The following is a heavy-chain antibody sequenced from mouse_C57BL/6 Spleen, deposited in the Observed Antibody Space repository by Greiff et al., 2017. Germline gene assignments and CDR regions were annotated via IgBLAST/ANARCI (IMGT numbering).Heavy chain of an antibody. CDR2: INPNNGGT. Sequence: VQLQQSGPELVKPGASVKMSCKASGYTFTDYNMHWVKQSHGKSLEWIGYINPNNGGTSYNQKFKGKATLTVNKSSSTAYMELRSLTSEDSAVYYCARFTTVVATRLNYFDYWGQGTTLTVSS. V-gene: IGHV1-22*01. CDR1: GYTFTDYN. J-gene: IGHJ2*01. D-gene: IGHD1-1*01. CDR3: ARFTTVVATRLNYFDY.